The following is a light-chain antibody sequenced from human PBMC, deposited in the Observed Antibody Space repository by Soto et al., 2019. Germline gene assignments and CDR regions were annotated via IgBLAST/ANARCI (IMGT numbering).Light chain of an antibody. Sequence: SALTQPASVSGSPGQSITISCTGPSSDIGGYNFVSWYQHHPVKAPKLMIYEVNNRPSGVSSRFSGSKSGNTASLTISGLQTEDEAEYYCSSVTTSSTLVVFGGGTKLTVI. CDR2: EVN. J-gene: IGLJ2*01. V-gene: IGLV2-14*01. CDR3: SSVTTSSTLVV. CDR1: SSDIGGYNF.